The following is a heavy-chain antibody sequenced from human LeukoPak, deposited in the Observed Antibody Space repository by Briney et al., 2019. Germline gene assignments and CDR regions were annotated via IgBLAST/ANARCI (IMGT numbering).Heavy chain of an antibody. J-gene: IGHJ4*02. CDR1: GYTLTSYY. V-gene: IGHV1-46*01. CDR3: ARDLYCSGGSCSTRGLDY. Sequence: GASVKVSCKASGYTLTSYYMHWVRQAPGQGLEWMGIINPSGGSTSYAQKFQGRVTMTRDTSTSTVYMELSSLRSEDTAVYYCARDLYCSGGSCSTRGLDYWGQGTLVTVSS. D-gene: IGHD2-15*01. CDR2: INPSGGST.